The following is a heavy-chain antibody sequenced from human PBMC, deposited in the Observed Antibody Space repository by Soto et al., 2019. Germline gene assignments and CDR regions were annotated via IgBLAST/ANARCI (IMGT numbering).Heavy chain of an antibody. J-gene: IGHJ4*02. CDR3: VKDQSKGGTYYDFWSGYWNYFDY. V-gene: IGHV3-64D*08. CDR2: ISSNGGST. D-gene: IGHD3-3*01. Sequence: GGSLRLSCSASGFTFSSYAMHWVRQAPGKGLEYVSAISSNGGSTYYADSVKGRFTISRDNSKNTLYLQMSSLRAEDTAVYYCVKDQSKGGTYYDFWSGYWNYFDYWGQGTLVTVSS. CDR1: GFTFSSYA.